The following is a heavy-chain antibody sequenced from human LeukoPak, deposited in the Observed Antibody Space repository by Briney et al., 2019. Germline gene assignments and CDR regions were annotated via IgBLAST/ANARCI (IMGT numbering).Heavy chain of an antibody. CDR2: ISGRGGST. Sequence: QPGGSLRLSCAASGFTFSSYGMSWVRQAPGKGLDWVSGISGRGGSTYYADSVKGRFTVSRDNSKNTLYLHMNSLSAEDTAVYYCARDLSWGSFSGWGQGTLVTVSS. D-gene: IGHD3-16*01. J-gene: IGHJ4*02. CDR3: ARDLSWGSFSG. V-gene: IGHV3-23*01. CDR1: GFTFSSYG.